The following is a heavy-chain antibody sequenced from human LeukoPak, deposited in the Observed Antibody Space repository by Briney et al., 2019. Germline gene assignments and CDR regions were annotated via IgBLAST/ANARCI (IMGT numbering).Heavy chain of an antibody. CDR3: ARGDSNRISVYYYYYMDV. D-gene: IGHD4-11*01. Sequence: ASVKVSCKASGYTFTSYDINWVRQATGQGLEWMGWMNPNSGNTGYAQKFQGRVTITRNTSISTAYMELSSLRSEDTAVYYCARGDSNRISVYYYYYMDVWGKGTTVTVSS. V-gene: IGHV1-8*03. CDR2: MNPNSGNT. CDR1: GYTFTSYD. J-gene: IGHJ6*03.